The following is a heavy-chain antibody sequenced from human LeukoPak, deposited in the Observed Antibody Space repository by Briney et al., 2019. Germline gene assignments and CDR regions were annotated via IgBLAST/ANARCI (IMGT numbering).Heavy chain of an antibody. J-gene: IGHJ4*02. CDR1: GFTFSSHD. CDR2: ISYDGGKK. Sequence: PGRSLRLSCAASGFTFSSHDMHWVRQAPGKGLEWVAIISYDGGKKDYADSVKGRFTISRDNSKNTLYLQMNSLRAEDTAVYYCANGYCSGGSCYPITYWGQGTLVTVSS. CDR3: ANGYCSGGSCYPITY. D-gene: IGHD2-15*01. V-gene: IGHV3-30*18.